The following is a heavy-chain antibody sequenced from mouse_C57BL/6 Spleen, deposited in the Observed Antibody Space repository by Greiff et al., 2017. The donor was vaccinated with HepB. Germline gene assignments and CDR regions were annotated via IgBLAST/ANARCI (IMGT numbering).Heavy chain of an antibody. D-gene: IGHD2-4*01. CDR2: IDPETGGT. V-gene: IGHV1-15*01. CDR3: TRDDYDGYYAMAY. Sequence: VQRQQSGAELVRPGASVTLSCKASGYTLTDYEMHRVKQTPGHGLEWSGAIDPETGGTAYNQKFKGKAILTADKSSSTAYMEPRSLTSEDSAVYYCTRDDYDGYYAMAYWGHGTSVTVSS. J-gene: IGHJ4*01. CDR1: GYTLTDYE.